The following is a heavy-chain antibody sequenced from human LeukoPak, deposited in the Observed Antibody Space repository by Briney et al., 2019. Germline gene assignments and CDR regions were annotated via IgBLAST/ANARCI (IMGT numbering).Heavy chain of an antibody. CDR2: IYTSGST. J-gene: IGHJ5*02. D-gene: IGHD3-16*01. CDR3: ARAGWAANANWFDP. Sequence: PSETLSLTCTVSGGSISSGSYYWSWIRQPAGKGLEWIGRIYTSGSTNYNPSLKSRVTISVDTSKNQFSLKLSSVTAADTAVYYCARAGWAANANWFDPWGQGTLVTVSS. CDR1: GGSISSGSYY. V-gene: IGHV4-61*02.